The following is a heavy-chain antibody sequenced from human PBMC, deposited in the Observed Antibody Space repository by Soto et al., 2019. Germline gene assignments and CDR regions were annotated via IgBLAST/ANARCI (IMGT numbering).Heavy chain of an antibody. CDR1: GGSISSDC. V-gene: IGHV4-59*01. CDR3: ARETDYAYVDP. J-gene: IGHJ5*02. D-gene: IGHD4-17*01. CDR2: IYHSGST. Sequence: QVQLQESGPGLVKPSETLALTCTVSGGSISSDCWSWIRQPPGKGLEWIGHIYHSGSTNYNPSLKSRVTISIDTSMRQFSLMLTSVTAADTAVYFCARETDYAYVDPWGQGTLVTVSS.